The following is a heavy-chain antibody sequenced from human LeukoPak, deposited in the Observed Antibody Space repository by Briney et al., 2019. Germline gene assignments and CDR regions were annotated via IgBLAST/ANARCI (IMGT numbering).Heavy chain of an antibody. Sequence: SETLSLTCAVYGGSFSGYYWSWIRQPPGKGLEWIGEISHSGSTNYNPSLKSRVTISVDTSKDQFSLKLSSVTAADTAVYYCARLGTQIPFDYWGQGTLVTVSS. D-gene: IGHD1-14*01. CDR2: ISHSGST. V-gene: IGHV4-34*01. CDR3: ARLGTQIPFDY. CDR1: GGSFSGYY. J-gene: IGHJ4*02.